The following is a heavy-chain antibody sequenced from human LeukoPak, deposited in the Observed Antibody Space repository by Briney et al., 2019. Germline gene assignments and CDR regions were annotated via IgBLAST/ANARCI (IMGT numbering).Heavy chain of an antibody. D-gene: IGHD1-26*01. Sequence: PGGSLRLSCAASGFTFSSYAMHWVRQAPGKGLEWVAFIRYDGSNKYYVGSVKGRFTISRDNSKNTLYLQMNSLRAEDTAVYYCAKGSGWEMSYYYYYMDVWGKGTTVTISS. CDR1: GFTFSSYA. J-gene: IGHJ6*03. CDR3: AKGSGWEMSYYYYYMDV. CDR2: IRYDGSNK. V-gene: IGHV3-30*02.